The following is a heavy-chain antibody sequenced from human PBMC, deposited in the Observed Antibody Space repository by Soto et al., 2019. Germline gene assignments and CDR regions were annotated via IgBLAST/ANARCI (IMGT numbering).Heavy chain of an antibody. D-gene: IGHD2-15*01. CDR2: INHSGST. CDR1: GGSFSGYY. V-gene: IGHV4-34*01. J-gene: IGHJ4*02. CDR3: ASVYGGNPKFDY. Sequence: QVQLQQWGAGLLKPSETLSLTCAVYGGSFSGYYWSWIRQPPGKGLEWIGEINHSGSTNYNPSLKSLVTISVDTSKNQFSLKLSSVTAADTAVYYCASVYGGNPKFDYWGQGTLVTVSS.